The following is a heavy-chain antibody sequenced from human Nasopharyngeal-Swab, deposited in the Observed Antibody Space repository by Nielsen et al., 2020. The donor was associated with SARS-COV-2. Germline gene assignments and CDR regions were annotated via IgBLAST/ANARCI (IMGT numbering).Heavy chain of an antibody. V-gene: IGHV4-38-2*01. J-gene: IGHJ4*02. CDR3: ARHFPLSGIGVVITTPQVYFDY. CDR2: IYHSGST. Sequence: GSLRLSCAVSGYSISSGYYWGWIRQPSGKGLEWIGSIYHSGSTYYNPSLKSRVTISVDTSKNQFSLKLSSVTAADTAVYYCARHFPLSGIGVVITTPQVYFDYWGQGTLVTVSS. D-gene: IGHD3-22*01. CDR1: GYSISSGYY.